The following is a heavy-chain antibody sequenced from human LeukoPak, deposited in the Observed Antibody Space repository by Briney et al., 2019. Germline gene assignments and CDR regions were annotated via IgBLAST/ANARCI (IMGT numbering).Heavy chain of an antibody. Sequence: GGSLRLSCAASGFTFSSFLMTWVRQAPGRGLEWVANIKQDGSEKFYVDSVKGRFTISRDNAKNSLYLQMDSLRAEDTAVYFCAKNDYDFWSGYAPYFDSWGQGTLVTVSS. CDR1: GFTFSSFL. D-gene: IGHD3-3*01. J-gene: IGHJ4*02. CDR2: IKQDGSEK. V-gene: IGHV3-7*01. CDR3: AKNDYDFWSGYAPYFDS.